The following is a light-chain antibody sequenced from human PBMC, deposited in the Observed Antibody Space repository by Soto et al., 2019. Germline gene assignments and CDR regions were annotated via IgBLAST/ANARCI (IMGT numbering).Light chain of an antibody. J-gene: IGKJ1*01. V-gene: IGKV3-20*01. CDR2: DAS. Sequence: EIGLTQSPGTLSLSPGERATLSCRASQSVSSSSLAWYQQKRGQAPRLRIHDASSRATGIPDRFSGSGSGTDFTLTISRLEPEDFAVYDCQQYGGSPRTFGQGTKVEVK. CDR1: QSVSSSS. CDR3: QQYGGSPRT.